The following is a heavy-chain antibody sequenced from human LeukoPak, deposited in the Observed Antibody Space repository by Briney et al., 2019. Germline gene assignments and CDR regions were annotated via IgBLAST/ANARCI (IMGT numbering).Heavy chain of an antibody. CDR3: ARGAPYDFWSGYYTGAYNRFDP. J-gene: IGHJ5*02. D-gene: IGHD3-3*01. CDR2: IYYSGST. V-gene: IGHV4-59*08. CDR1: GGSISSYY. Sequence: SETLSLTCTVSGGSISSYYWSCIRQPPGKGLEWIGYIYYSGSTNYNPSLKSRVTISVDTSKNQFSLKLSSVTAADTAVYYCARGAPYDFWSGYYTGAYNRFDPWGQGALVTVSS.